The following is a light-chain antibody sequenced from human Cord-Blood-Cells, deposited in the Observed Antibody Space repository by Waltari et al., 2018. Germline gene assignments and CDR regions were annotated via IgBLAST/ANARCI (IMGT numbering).Light chain of an antibody. CDR1: TSDVGGYNY. J-gene: IGLJ2*01. V-gene: IGLV2-11*01. Sequence: QSALTQPRSVSGSPGQSVTISCTGTTSDVGGYNYVSWYQQHPGKAPKLMIYDVIKRPSGVPRRFSGSKSGNTASLTISGLQAEDEAYYYCCSYAGSYSVVFGGGTKLTVL. CDR3: CSYAGSYSVV. CDR2: DVI.